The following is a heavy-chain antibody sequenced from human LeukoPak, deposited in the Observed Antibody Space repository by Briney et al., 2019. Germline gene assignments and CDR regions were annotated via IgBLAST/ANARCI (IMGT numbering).Heavy chain of an antibody. V-gene: IGHV3-74*01. CDR3: ARVVLGDFWSGYYWSKYNWFDP. CDR2: INSDGSST. Sequence: QAGGSLRLSCAASGFTFDDYAMHWVRQAPGKGLVWVSRINSDGSSTSYADSVKGRFTISRDNAKNTLYLQMNSLRAADTAVYYCARVVLGDFWSGYYWSKYNWFDPWGQGTLVTVSS. J-gene: IGHJ5*02. CDR1: GFTFDDYA. D-gene: IGHD3-3*01.